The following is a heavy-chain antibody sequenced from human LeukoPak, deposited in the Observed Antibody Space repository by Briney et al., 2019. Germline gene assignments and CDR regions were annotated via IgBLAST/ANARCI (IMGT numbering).Heavy chain of an antibody. Sequence: PGGSLRLSCAASGFIFSRHWMHWVRQVPGKGLVWVSRVNSDGSNTIYADSVKGRFTISRDNAKNSLYLQMNSLRAEDTAVYYCAREDLSQCFDYWGQGTLVTVSS. V-gene: IGHV3-74*01. CDR2: VNSDGSNT. J-gene: IGHJ4*02. CDR3: AREDLSQCFDY. CDR1: GFIFSRHW.